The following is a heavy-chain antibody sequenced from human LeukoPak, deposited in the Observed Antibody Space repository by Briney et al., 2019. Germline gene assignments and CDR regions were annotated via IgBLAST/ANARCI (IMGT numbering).Heavy chain of an antibody. CDR1: GFTFSSYA. V-gene: IGHV3-23*01. CDR3: AKDMRLYDAFDI. D-gene: IGHD2/OR15-2a*01. Sequence: GGSLRLSCAASGFTFSSYAMSWVRQAPGKGLEWVSVISGSGGSTYYADSVKGRFTISRDNSKNTLYLQMNSLRAEDTAVYYCAKDMRLYDAFDIWGQGTVVTVSS. CDR2: ISGSGGST. J-gene: IGHJ3*02.